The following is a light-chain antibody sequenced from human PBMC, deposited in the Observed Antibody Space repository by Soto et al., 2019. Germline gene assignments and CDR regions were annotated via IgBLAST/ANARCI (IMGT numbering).Light chain of an antibody. CDR3: PLYYGGQLGV. V-gene: IGLV7-43*01. CDR2: STS. CDR1: TGAVTSGYY. J-gene: IGLJ2*01. Sequence: QAVVTQEPSLTVSPGGTVTLTCASSTGAVTSGYYPNWFQQKPGQAPRALIYSTSNKYSWTPARFSGSLLGGKAALTLSGVEAEDEAEYYCPLYYGGQLGVFGGGTKVTVL.